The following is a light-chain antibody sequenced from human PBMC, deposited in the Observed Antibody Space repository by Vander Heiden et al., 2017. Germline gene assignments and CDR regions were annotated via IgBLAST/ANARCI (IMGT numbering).Light chain of an antibody. J-gene: IGKJ1*01. CDR1: QDIRNY. V-gene: IGKV1-33*01. CDR2: DAS. Sequence: DIQMTQSPSSLSASVGDSVTITCQASQDIRNYLHWYQQKPGRAPKLLIYDASNLETGVPSRFSGSGSGTDFTFTISSLQPEDIATYYCQQYFNLPRTFGQGTKVEIK. CDR3: QQYFNLPRT.